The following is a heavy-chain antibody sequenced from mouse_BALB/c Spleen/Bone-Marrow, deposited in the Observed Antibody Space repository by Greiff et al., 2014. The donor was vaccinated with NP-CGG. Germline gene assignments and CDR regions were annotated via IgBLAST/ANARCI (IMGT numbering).Heavy chain of an antibody. CDR1: GYTFTSSW. V-gene: IGHV1S130*01. CDR3: ARGGFDY. Sequence: QVQLQQSGSVLVRPGASVKLSCKASGYTFTSSWMHWAKQRPGQGLEWIGEIHPNSGNTNYSEKFKGKATLTVDTSSSTAYVDLSSLTSEDSAVYYCARGGFDYWGQGTTLTVSS. J-gene: IGHJ2*01. CDR2: IHPNSGNT.